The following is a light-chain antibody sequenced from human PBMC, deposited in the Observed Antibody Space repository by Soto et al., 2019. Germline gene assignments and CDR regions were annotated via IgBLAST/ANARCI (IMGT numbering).Light chain of an antibody. J-gene: IGKJ3*01. V-gene: IGKV3-11*01. CDR1: QSVSNY. CDR3: QQRSNWL. Sequence: EIVLPQSPATLSLSPGESATLSCRASQSVSNYVAWYQQKPGQAPRLLIYDASNRATGIPARFSGSGSGTDFTLTISSLEPEDFAVYYCQQRSNWLVGPGTKVDIK. CDR2: DAS.